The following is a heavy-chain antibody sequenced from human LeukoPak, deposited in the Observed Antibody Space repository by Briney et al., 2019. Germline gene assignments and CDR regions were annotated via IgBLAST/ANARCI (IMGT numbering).Heavy chain of an antibody. CDR2: ISWDGGST. D-gene: IGHD2-2*02. Sequence: PGGSLRLSCAASGFTFDDYAMHWVRQAPGEGLEWVSLISWDGGSTYYADSVKGRFTISRDNSKNSLYLQMNSLRAEDTALYYCAKDRGSTPLGYCSSTSCYKNAFDIWGQGTMVTVSS. V-gene: IGHV3-43D*03. J-gene: IGHJ3*02. CDR1: GFTFDDYA. CDR3: AKDRGSTPLGYCSSTSCYKNAFDI.